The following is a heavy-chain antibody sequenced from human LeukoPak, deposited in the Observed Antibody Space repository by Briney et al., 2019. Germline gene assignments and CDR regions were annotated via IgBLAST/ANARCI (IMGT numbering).Heavy chain of an antibody. V-gene: IGHV3-74*01. D-gene: IGHD5-12*01. CDR3: AKGGATICDN. Sequence: GSLRLSCAASGFTFSNYWMHWVRQAPGKGLVWVSRINSNGSSTSYAGSVKGRFTISRDNAKNTLYLQMSSLRAEDTAVYYCAKGGATICDNWGQGTLVTVSS. CDR1: GFTFSNYW. CDR2: INSNGSST. J-gene: IGHJ4*02.